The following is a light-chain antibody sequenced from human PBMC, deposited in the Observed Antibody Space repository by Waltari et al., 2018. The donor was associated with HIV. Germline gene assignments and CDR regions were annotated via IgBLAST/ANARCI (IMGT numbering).Light chain of an antibody. Sequence: DIQMTQSPSSLSASVGDRVTITCQASQDISNYLNWYQQKPGKAPKLLIYDASNLETGVPSRFSGSGSGTDFTFTISSLQPEDIATYYCQQYDNLPRTFGPGTKV. V-gene: IGKV1-33*01. J-gene: IGKJ3*01. CDR1: QDISNY. CDR2: DAS. CDR3: QQYDNLPRT.